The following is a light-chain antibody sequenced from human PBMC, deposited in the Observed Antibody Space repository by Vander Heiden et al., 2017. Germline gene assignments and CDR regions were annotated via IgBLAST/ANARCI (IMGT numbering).Light chain of an antibody. V-gene: IGKV1-5*03. CDR1: DNINIW. CDR3: QQYYNFWT. Sequence: TQMTQSPSTLSASVGDRVTITCRASDNINIWLAWYHQKPGKAPNLLFYKASILENGVPSRFSGSGSGTEFTLTISSLQPDDSGTYYCQQYYNFWTFGQGTKVEIK. CDR2: KAS. J-gene: IGKJ1*01.